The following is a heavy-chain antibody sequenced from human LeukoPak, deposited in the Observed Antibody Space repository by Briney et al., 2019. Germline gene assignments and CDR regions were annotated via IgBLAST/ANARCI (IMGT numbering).Heavy chain of an antibody. Sequence: PSETLSLTCTVSGGSISSSSYYWGWIRQPPGKGLEWIGSIYYSGSTYYNPSLKSRVTISVDTSKNQFSLKLSSVTAADTAVYYCAKPRDGYPSTTFDYFGQGNLVPV. CDR3: AKPRDGYPSTTFDY. J-gene: IGHJ4*02. CDR2: IYYSGST. D-gene: IGHD5-24*01. CDR1: GGSISSSSYY. V-gene: IGHV4-39*01.